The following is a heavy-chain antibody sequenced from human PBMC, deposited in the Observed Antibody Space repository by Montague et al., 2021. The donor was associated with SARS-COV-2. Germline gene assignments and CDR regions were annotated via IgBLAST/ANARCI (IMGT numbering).Heavy chain of an antibody. CDR2: ISSGGLSI. CDR3: ARRGKAITVPYFDY. V-gene: IGHV3-11*01. J-gene: IGHJ4*02. D-gene: IGHD3-3*01. CDR1: GFSFSDYY. Sequence: SLRLSCAASGFSFSDYYMTWIRQAPGKGLEWVSYISSGGLSIYYSDSVKGRFTIFRDNANKALFLQMNSLRAEDTAVYHCARRGKAITVPYFDYWGQGTPVAVSS.